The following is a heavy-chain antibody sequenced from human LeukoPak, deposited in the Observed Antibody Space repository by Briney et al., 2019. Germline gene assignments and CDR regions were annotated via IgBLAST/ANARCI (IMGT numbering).Heavy chain of an antibody. CDR3: AKDRVGWWQWLVKPDAFDI. CDR2: IRYDGSNK. Sequence: GGSLRLSCAASGFTFSSYGMHWVRQAPGKGLEWVAFIRYDGSNKYYADSVKDRFTISRDNSKNTLYLQMNSLRAEDTAVYYCAKDRVGWWQWLVKPDAFDIWGQGTMVTVSS. V-gene: IGHV3-30*02. J-gene: IGHJ3*02. CDR1: GFTFSSYG. D-gene: IGHD6-19*01.